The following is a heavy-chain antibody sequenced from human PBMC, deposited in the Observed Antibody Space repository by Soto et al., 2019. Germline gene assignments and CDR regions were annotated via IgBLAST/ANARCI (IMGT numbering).Heavy chain of an antibody. D-gene: IGHD1-26*01. Sequence: QITLKESGPTLVKPTQTLTLTCTFSGFSLTTDRVGVGWIRQPPGEALEWLVVIYWDDTKTYRPSLESRLTITKDTSKIQVALTMTNMESVDTATYYCAHAYGGRSLYWGQGTLVTVSS. V-gene: IGHV2-5*02. J-gene: IGHJ4*02. CDR1: GFSLTTDRVG. CDR2: IYWDDTK. CDR3: AHAYGGRSLY.